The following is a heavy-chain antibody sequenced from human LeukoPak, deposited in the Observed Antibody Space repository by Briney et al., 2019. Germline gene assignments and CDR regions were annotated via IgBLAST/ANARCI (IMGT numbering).Heavy chain of an antibody. V-gene: IGHV1-46*01. J-gene: IGHJ4*02. D-gene: IGHD3-10*01. CDR1: GYTFTKYF. CDR3: ARDLSLLLWFGEPLDY. Sequence: ASVKVSCKASGYTFTKYFMHWVRQAPGQGLEWMGIINPRGGSTGYAQKLQGRVTTTTDTSTSTAYMELRSLRSDDTAVYYCARDLSLLLWFGEPLDYWGQGTLVTVSS. CDR2: INPRGGST.